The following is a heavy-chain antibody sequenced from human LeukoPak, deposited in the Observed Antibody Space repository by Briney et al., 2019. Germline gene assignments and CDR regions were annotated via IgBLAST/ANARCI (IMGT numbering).Heavy chain of an antibody. Sequence: GGSLRLSCAASGFISSRFIMHWVRQAPGKGLEWVSSISSTSSHIYYADSVKGRFTISRDNVKNSLYLQMSSLRVEDTAVYYCARALYNHGFSRPQIDYWGQGTLVTVSS. CDR1: GFISSRFI. V-gene: IGHV3-21*01. CDR2: ISSTSSHI. J-gene: IGHJ4*02. CDR3: ARALYNHGFSRPQIDY. D-gene: IGHD5-18*01.